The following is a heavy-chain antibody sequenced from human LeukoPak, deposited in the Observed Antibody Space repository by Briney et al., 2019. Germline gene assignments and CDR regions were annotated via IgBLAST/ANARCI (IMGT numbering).Heavy chain of an antibody. J-gene: IGHJ4*02. CDR2: VYYTGST. CDR3: ARIDGDLLDS. Sequence: PSETLSLTCSVSGGSFSTYYWTWIRQPPGKALEYIGYVYYTGSTNYNPSLQSRVAISIDTSKNQFSLKLRSVTAADTAVYFCARIDGDLLDSWGQGTLVAVSS. CDR1: GGSFSTYY. V-gene: IGHV4-59*08. D-gene: IGHD4-17*01.